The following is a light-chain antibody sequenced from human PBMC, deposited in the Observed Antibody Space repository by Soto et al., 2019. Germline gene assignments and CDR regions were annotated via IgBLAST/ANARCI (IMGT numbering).Light chain of an antibody. J-gene: IGLJ1*01. CDR1: SSNIGAGYD. CDR3: QSYASSLSGYV. Sequence: QSVLTKPPSVSGAPGQRVTISCTGSSSNIGAGYDVHWYQQLPGTAPKLIIYGNNNRPSGVPDRFSGSKSGTSASLAITGLQAEDEADYYCQSYASSLSGYVFGTGTKLTVL. CDR2: GNN. V-gene: IGLV1-40*01.